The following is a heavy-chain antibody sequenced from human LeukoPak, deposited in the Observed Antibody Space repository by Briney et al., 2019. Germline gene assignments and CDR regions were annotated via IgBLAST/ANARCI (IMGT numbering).Heavy chain of an antibody. D-gene: IGHD5-24*01. CDR1: GGSFSGYY. V-gene: IGHV4-34*01. Sequence: SETLSLTCAVYGGSFSGYYWSWIRQPPGKGLVWIGEINHSGSTNHNPSLKSRVSISVDTSKNQFSLRLSSVTAADTAVYYCARDGDFYYFDYWGQGTLVTVSS. J-gene: IGHJ4*02. CDR2: INHSGST. CDR3: ARDGDFYYFDY.